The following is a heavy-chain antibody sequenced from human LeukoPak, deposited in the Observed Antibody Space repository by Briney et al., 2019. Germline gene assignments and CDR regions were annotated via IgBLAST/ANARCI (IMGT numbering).Heavy chain of an antibody. CDR2: ISDSGST. Sequence: KPSETLSLTCTVSGGSISSYYWSWIRQPPGKGLEWIGYISDSGSTNYNPSLKSRVTISIDTSKNQSSLKLSSVTAADTAVYYCARRPADYSNFNWFDPWGQGTLVTVSS. CDR1: GGSISSYY. V-gene: IGHV4-59*08. D-gene: IGHD4-11*01. CDR3: ARRPADYSNFNWFDP. J-gene: IGHJ5*02.